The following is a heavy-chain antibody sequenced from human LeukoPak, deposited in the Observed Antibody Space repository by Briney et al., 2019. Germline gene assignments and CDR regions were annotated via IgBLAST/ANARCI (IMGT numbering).Heavy chain of an antibody. CDR3: ARDTYYYDSSGYSDY. Sequence: GRSLRLSCAASGFTFDDYAMHWVRQAPGKGLERVSGISWNSGSIGYAYSVKGRFTISRDNAKNSLYLQMNSQSAEDMAWYYCARDTYYYDSSGYSDYWGQGTLVTVSS. J-gene: IGHJ4*02. V-gene: IGHV3-9*03. D-gene: IGHD3-22*01. CDR2: ISWNSGSI. CDR1: GFTFDDYA.